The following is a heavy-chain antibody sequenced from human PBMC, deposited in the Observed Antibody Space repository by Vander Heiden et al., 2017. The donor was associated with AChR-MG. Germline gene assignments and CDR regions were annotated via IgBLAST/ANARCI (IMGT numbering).Heavy chain of an antibody. CDR3: AKVVATYYYDSSGYLLP. D-gene: IGHD3-22*01. V-gene: IGHV3-23*01. J-gene: IGHJ4*02. CDR2: ISGSGGST. CDR1: GFTFSSYA. Sequence: EVQLLESGGGLVQPGGSLRLSCAASGFTFSSYAMSWVRQAPGKGLEWVSAISGSGGSTYYADSVKGRFTISRDNSKNTLYLQMNSLRAEDTAVYYCAKVVATYYYDSSGYLLPWGQGTLVTVSS.